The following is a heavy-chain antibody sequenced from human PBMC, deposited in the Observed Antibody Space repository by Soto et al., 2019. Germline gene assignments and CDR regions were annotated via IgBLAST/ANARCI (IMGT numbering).Heavy chain of an antibody. D-gene: IGHD5-18*01. CDR3: ATAMVTIEAYYLDY. J-gene: IGHJ4*02. CDR1: GGSISSYY. CDR2: IYYSGST. Sequence: SETLSLTCTVSGGSISSYYWSWIRQPPGKGLEWIGYIYYSGSTNYNPSLKSRVTISVDTSKNQFSLKLSSVTAADTAVYYCATAMVTIEAYYLDYWDQETLVTVSS. V-gene: IGHV4-59*01.